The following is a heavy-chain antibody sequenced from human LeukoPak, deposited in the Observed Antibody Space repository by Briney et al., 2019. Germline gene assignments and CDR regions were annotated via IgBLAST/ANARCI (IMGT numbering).Heavy chain of an antibody. CDR1: GFTFDDYA. CDR2: LNTDGSVT. V-gene: IGHV3-74*01. J-gene: IGHJ4*02. Sequence: GGSLRLSCAASGFTFDDYAMHWVRQAPGKGLVWVSRLNTDGSVTRYADSVKGRFTITRDNAKNTLYLQMNSLRAEDTAVYYCARDRTVTTNPYYFDSWGQGSLVTVSS. D-gene: IGHD4-17*01. CDR3: ARDRTVTTNPYYFDS.